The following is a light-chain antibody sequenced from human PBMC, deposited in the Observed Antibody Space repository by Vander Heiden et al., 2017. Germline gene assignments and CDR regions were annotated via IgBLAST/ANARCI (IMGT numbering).Light chain of an antibody. V-gene: IGKV3D-7*01. Sequence: PGERVTLSCRASQSVSSSYLTWYQQKPGQAPRLLIYGASTRATSIPARFSGSGSGTDFTLTISSLQPEDFAVYYCQQDDNLPPWTFGPGTKVEIK. J-gene: IGKJ1*01. CDR2: GAS. CDR1: QSVSSSY. CDR3: QQDDNLPPWT.